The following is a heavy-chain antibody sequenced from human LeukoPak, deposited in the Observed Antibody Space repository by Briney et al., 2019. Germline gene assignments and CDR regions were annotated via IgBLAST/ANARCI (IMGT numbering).Heavy chain of an antibody. CDR1: GGSFSGYY. J-gene: IGHJ4*02. Sequence: TSETLSLTCAVYGGSFSGYYWNWIRQPPGKGLEWIGYIYYSGSTNYNPSLKSRVTISVDTSKNQFSLKLSSVTAADTAVYYCARERGNWNYDYWGQGTLVTVSS. D-gene: IGHD1-1*01. CDR2: IYYSGST. CDR3: ARERGNWNYDY. V-gene: IGHV4-59*01.